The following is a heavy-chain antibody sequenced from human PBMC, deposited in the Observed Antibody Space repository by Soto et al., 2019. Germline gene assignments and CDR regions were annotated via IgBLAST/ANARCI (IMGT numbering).Heavy chain of an antibody. D-gene: IGHD2-8*02. CDR1: GFSFGDYA. J-gene: IGHJ6*02. V-gene: IGHV3-9*01. Sequence: EVQLVESGGDLVQPGRSLRLSRAASGFSFGDYAMHWVRQAPGKGLEWVSGISWKSASIGYADSVKGRFTISRDNAKKSLYLQMNNLRAEDTALYYCAKSTGGTANGLDVWGQGTAVTVSS. CDR2: ISWKSASI. CDR3: AKSTGGTANGLDV.